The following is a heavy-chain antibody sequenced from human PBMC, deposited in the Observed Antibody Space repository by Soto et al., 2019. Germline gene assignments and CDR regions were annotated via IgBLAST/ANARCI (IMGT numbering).Heavy chain of an antibody. Sequence: QVQLVQSGAEVKKPGASVKVSCKASGYNFTMYAMIWVREAPGQRPEWMGWINTGNGNTKYSPKLQARVTITQDTPASTAYMELISLKSEDTAVYSCEIGERLYYVYYGMDVWGQGSKVTV. D-gene: IGHD2-21*01. CDR1: GYNFTMYA. CDR3: EIGERLYYVYYGMDV. CDR2: INTGNGNT. V-gene: IGHV1-3*04. J-gene: IGHJ6*02.